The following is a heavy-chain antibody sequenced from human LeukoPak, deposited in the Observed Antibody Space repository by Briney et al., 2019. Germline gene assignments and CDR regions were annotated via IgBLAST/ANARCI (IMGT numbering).Heavy chain of an antibody. J-gene: IGHJ3*02. V-gene: IGHV4-30-2*01. CDR1: GGSISSGGYS. CDR3: ARVGCSGGSCYFDAFDI. CDR2: IYHSGST. Sequence: PSETLSLTCAVSGGSISSGGYSWSWIRQPPGKGLEWIGYIYHSGSTYYNPSLKSRVTISVDRSKNQFSLKLSSVTAAGTAVYYCARVGCSGGSCYFDAFDIWGQGTMVTVSS. D-gene: IGHD2-15*01.